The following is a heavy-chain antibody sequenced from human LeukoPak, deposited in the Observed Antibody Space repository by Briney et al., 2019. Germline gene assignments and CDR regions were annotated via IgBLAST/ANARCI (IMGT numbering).Heavy chain of an antibody. CDR2: ICWNSGCI. CDR1: GFTFDNYA. J-gene: IGHJ4*02. Sequence: GGSLRLSCEASGFTFDNYAIYWVRQAPGKGLEWVSGICWNSGCIGYADSVKGRFTISRDNSKNTVYLQMNSLTADDTAVYYCAKTTVGYSSGRYPGWPADCWGQGTLVTVSS. V-gene: IGHV3-9*01. CDR3: AKTTVGYSSGRYPGWPADC. D-gene: IGHD6-19*01.